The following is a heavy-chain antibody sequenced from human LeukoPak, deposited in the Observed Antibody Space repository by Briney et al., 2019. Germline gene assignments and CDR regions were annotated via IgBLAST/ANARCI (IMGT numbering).Heavy chain of an antibody. CDR1: GGSISSYY. Sequence: PSETLSLTCTVSGGSISSYYWSWIRQPAGKGLEWIGRIYTSGSTNYNPSLKSRVTISVDTSKNQFSLKLSSVTAADTAVYYCARKGDYYGSGSSFWFDPWGQGTLVTVSS. CDR3: ARKGDYYGSGSSFWFDP. V-gene: IGHV4-4*07. D-gene: IGHD3-10*01. CDR2: IYTSGST. J-gene: IGHJ5*02.